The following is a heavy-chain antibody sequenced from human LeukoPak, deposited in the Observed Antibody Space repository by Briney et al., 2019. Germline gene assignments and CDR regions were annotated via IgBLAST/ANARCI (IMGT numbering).Heavy chain of an antibody. Sequence: ASVKVSCKVSGYTLTELSMHWVRQAPGKGLGWMGGFDPEDGETIYAQKFQGRVTMTEDTSTDTAYMELSSLRSEDTAVYYCATDLSAQQLVRSYWGQGTLVTVSS. CDR3: ATDLSAQQLVRSY. J-gene: IGHJ4*02. V-gene: IGHV1-24*01. D-gene: IGHD6-13*01. CDR1: GYTLTELS. CDR2: FDPEDGET.